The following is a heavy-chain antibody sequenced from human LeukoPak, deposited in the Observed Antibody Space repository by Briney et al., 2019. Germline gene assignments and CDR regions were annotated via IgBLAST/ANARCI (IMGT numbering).Heavy chain of an antibody. D-gene: IGHD2-21*02. CDR1: GFTFSSYS. J-gene: IGHJ4*02. Sequence: GGSLRLSCAASGFTFSSYSMSWVRQAPGKGLEWVSSISSSSSYIYYADSVKGRFTISRDYAKTSLYLQMNSLRAEDTAVYYCVGACGGDCYLADYWGQGTLVPVSS. CDR3: VGACGGDCYLADY. CDR2: ISSSSSYI. V-gene: IGHV3-21*01.